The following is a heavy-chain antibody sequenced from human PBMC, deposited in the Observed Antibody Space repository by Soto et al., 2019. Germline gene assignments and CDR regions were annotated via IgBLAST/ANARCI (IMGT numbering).Heavy chain of an antibody. D-gene: IGHD6-13*01. Sequence: EVQLVESGGGLVQPGRSLRLSCAASGFTFDDYAMHWVRQAPGKGLEWVSGISWNSGTIVYADSVKGRFTISRDNAKNSLYLQRNSLRGEDTALYYCAKDMRGGSSSSRYYCGLDVWGQETTVTVSS. CDR3: AKDMRGGSSSSRYYCGLDV. V-gene: IGHV3-9*01. CDR2: ISWNSGTI. CDR1: GFTFDDYA. J-gene: IGHJ6*02.